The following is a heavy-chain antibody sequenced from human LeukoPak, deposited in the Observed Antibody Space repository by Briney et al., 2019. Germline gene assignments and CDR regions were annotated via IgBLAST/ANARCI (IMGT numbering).Heavy chain of an antibody. V-gene: IGHV4-61*02. CDR3: ARGTGNYYYYYMDV. Sequence: SETLSLTCTVSGGSISSGSYYRSWIRQPAGKGLEWIGRIYTSGSTNYNPSLKSRVTISVDTSKNQFSLKLSSVTAADTAVYYCARGTGNYYYYYMDVWGKGTTVTVSS. CDR2: IYTSGST. D-gene: IGHD1-1*01. J-gene: IGHJ6*03. CDR1: GGSISSGSYY.